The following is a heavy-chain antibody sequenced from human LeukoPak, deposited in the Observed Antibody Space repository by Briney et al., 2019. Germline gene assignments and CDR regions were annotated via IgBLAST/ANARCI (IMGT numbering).Heavy chain of an antibody. V-gene: IGHV3-43*01. CDR3: AKDAASLDSNSGSYSDY. D-gene: IGHD1-26*01. CDR2: INWNDGGI. CDR1: GFTFSTYT. J-gene: IGHJ4*02. Sequence: QAGGSLRLSCAASGFTFSTYTMNWVRQAPGKGLEWVSGINWNDGGISYVDSVKGRFTISRDNSKNSLYLQMNSLRTEDTALYYCAKDAASLDSNSGSYSDYWGQGTLVTVSS.